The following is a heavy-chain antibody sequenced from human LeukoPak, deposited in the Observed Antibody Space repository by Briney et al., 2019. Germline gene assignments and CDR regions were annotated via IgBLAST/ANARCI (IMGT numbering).Heavy chain of an antibody. CDR3: AKLRYSSGWLDY. CDR1: GFTFTSYS. CDR2: ISGSGGST. V-gene: IGHV3-23*01. Sequence: GSLRLSCAASGFTFTSYSMNWVRQAPGKGLEWVSTISGSGGSTYYADSVKGRFTISRDNSKNTLYLQMNSLRAEDTAVYYCAKLRYSSGWLDYWGQGTLVTVSS. J-gene: IGHJ4*02. D-gene: IGHD6-19*01.